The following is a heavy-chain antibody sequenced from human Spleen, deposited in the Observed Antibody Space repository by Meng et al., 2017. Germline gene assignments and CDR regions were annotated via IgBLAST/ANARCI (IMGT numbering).Heavy chain of an antibody. D-gene: IGHD3-10*01. Sequence: ASVKVSCKASGYTFRTYGITWVRQAPGQGLEWMGWISANNANTKYAQKFQGRVTLTTDTSTSTAHMELRRLRYDDTAVYYCARAVGTLPRARWFDPWGQGTLVTVSS. J-gene: IGHJ5*02. CDR1: GYTFRTYG. CDR3: ARAVGTLPRARWFDP. V-gene: IGHV1-18*01. CDR2: ISANNANT.